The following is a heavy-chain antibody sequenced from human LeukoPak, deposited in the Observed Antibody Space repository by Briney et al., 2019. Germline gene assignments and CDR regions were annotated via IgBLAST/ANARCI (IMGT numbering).Heavy chain of an antibody. Sequence: GGSLRLSCGASAFSFSNYGLHWVRQTPGKGLEWVAFIRYDGGDKYYADSVKGRFTISRDNSKNTLYLQMNSLRAEDTAVYYCAKDLGKDLGGSGRPPTGLDYWGQGTLVTVSS. CDR3: AKDLGKDLGGSGRPPTGLDY. CDR1: AFSFSNYG. D-gene: IGHD3-10*01. V-gene: IGHV3-30*02. J-gene: IGHJ4*02. CDR2: IRYDGGDK.